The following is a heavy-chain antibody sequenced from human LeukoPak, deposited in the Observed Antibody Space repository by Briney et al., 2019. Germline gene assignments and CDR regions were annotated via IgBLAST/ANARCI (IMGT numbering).Heavy chain of an antibody. V-gene: IGHV3-30*04. CDR1: GFTFSSYA. Sequence: GRSLRLSCAASGFTFSSYAMHWVRQAPGKGLEWVAVISYDGSYKSYADYVKGRFTISRDNSKNTLYLQMNSLRAEDTDVYSCATIGPYGSGTYISADYWGQGTLVTVSS. CDR2: ISYDGSYK. CDR3: ATIGPYGSGTYISADY. D-gene: IGHD3-10*01. J-gene: IGHJ4*02.